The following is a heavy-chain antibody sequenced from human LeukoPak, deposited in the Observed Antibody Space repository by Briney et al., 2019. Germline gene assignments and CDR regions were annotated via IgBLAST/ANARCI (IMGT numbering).Heavy chain of an antibody. D-gene: IGHD2-2*01. CDR2: ITHGGST. Sequence: SETLSLTCAVYGGSFTGYYWTWIRQPPGKGLEWIGEITHGGSTNYNPSLKSRVTISIDTSKNQFSLRLTSVTAADTAVYYCARAVTPAADLDYWGQGTLVTVSS. J-gene: IGHJ4*02. CDR1: GGSFTGYY. CDR3: ARAVTPAADLDY. V-gene: IGHV4-34*01.